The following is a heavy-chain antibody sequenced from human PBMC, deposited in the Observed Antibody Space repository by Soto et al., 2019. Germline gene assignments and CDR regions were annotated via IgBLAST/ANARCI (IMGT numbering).Heavy chain of an antibody. J-gene: IGHJ6*02. CDR2: IKQDGSEK. Sequence: LSLSCAASGFTFSSCWMSWVRQAPGKGLEWVANIKQDGSEKYYVDSVKGRFTISRDNAKNSLYLQMNSLRAEDTAVYYCARVQQPAAYYYYYSGMDVWGQGTTVTVSS. D-gene: IGHD6-13*01. CDR1: GFTFSSCW. V-gene: IGHV3-7*03. CDR3: ARVQQPAAYYYYYSGMDV.